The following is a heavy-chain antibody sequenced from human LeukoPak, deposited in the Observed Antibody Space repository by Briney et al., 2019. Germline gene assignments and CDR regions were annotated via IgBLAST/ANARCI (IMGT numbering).Heavy chain of an antibody. CDR1: GGSISSGGYY. CDR3: ARGILAAAGRIWDY. CDR2: IYYSGST. J-gene: IGHJ4*02. D-gene: IGHD6-13*01. V-gene: IGHV4-61*08. Sequence: SETLSLTCTVSGGSISSGGYYWSWIRQPPGKGLEWIGYIYYSGSTNYNPSLKSRVTISVDTSKNQFSLKLSSVTAADTAVYYCARGILAAAGRIWDYWGQGTLVTVSS.